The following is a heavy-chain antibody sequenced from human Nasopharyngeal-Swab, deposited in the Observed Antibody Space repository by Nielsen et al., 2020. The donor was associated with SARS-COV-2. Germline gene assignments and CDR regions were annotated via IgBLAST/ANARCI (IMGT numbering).Heavy chain of an antibody. J-gene: IGHJ3*02. Sequence: SETSLTCTVSGGSISSYYWSWIRPPPGKGLEWIGYIYYSGSTNYNPSLKSRVTISVDTSKNQFSLKLSSVTAADTAVYYCARRVVVVTEDAFDIWDQGTMVTVSS. D-gene: IGHD2-21*02. CDR2: IYYSGST. CDR1: GGSISSYY. CDR3: ARRVVVVTEDAFDI. V-gene: IGHV4-59*08.